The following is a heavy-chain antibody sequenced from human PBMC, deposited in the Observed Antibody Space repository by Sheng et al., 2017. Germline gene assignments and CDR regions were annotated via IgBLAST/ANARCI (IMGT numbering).Heavy chain of an antibody. CDR1: GGSISSYY. CDR3: AKYSSSTSYFDY. D-gene: IGHD6-19*01. CDR2: LYYSGTT. J-gene: IGHJ4*02. V-gene: IGHV4-59*12. Sequence: QVQLQESGPGLVKPSETLSLTCTVSGGSISSYYWSWIRQPPGKGLEWIGYLYYSGTTNYNPSLKSRVTISVDTSKNQFSLKLTSVTAADTAVYYCAKYSSSTSYFDYWGQGTLVTVSS.